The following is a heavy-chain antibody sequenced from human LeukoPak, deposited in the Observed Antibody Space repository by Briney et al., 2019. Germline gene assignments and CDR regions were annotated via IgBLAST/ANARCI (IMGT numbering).Heavy chain of an antibody. CDR2: IYYSGST. CDR1: GGSISSSY. J-gene: IGHJ6*02. Sequence: SETLSVTCTVSGGSISSSYRSWIRQPPGKGLEWSGYIYYSGSTNYNPSLKRRVTISVDTSKNHLSLKLSSVTAAYTAVYYCARREYDYYGSGSYYPYYVVDVWGQGTTVTVSS. D-gene: IGHD3-10*01. V-gene: IGHV4-59*08. CDR3: ARREYDYYGSGSYYPYYVVDV.